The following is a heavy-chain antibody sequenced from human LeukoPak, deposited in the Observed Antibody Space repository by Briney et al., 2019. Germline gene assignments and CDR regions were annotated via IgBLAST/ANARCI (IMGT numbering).Heavy chain of an antibody. CDR1: GGSISSGGYY. Sequence: SQTLSPTCTVSGGSISSGGYYWSWIRQHPGKGLEWIGYIYYSGSTYYNPSLKSRVTISVDTSKNQFSLKLSSVTAADTAVYYCARTYGSGSYYSEIWFDPWGQGTLVTVSS. CDR2: IYYSGST. V-gene: IGHV4-31*03. J-gene: IGHJ5*02. D-gene: IGHD3-10*01. CDR3: ARTYGSGSYYSEIWFDP.